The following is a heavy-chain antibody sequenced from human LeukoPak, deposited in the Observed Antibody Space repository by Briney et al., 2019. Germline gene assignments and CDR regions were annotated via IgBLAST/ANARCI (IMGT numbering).Heavy chain of an antibody. Sequence: PGGSLRLSCAASGFTFSSYSMNWVRQAPGKGLEWVSSISSSSSYIYYADSVKGRFTISRDNAKNSLYLQMNSLRAEDTAVYYCARGDLIVVPAASDYWGQGTLVTVSS. V-gene: IGHV3-21*01. CDR1: GFTFSSYS. J-gene: IGHJ4*02. CDR2: ISSSSSYI. CDR3: ARGDLIVVPAASDY. D-gene: IGHD2-2*01.